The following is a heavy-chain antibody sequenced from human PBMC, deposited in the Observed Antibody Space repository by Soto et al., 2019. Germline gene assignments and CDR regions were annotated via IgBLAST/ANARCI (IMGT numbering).Heavy chain of an antibody. CDR2: ISYDGSNK. Sequence: PGGSLRLSCAAAEFNCSSYGMHWVRQAPGKGLEWVAVISYDGSNKYYADSVKGRFTISRDNSKNTLYLQMNSLRAEDTAVYYCAKDAQGLELPHYWGQGTLVTVSS. J-gene: IGHJ4*02. D-gene: IGHD1-7*01. V-gene: IGHV3-30*18. CDR1: EFNCSSYG. CDR3: AKDAQGLELPHY.